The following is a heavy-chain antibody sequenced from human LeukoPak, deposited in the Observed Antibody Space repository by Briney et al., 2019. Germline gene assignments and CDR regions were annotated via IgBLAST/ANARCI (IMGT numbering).Heavy chain of an antibody. J-gene: IGHJ5*02. CDR1: GGTFSSYA. V-gene: IGHV1-18*01. CDR3: ARVGYSSSWRDWFDP. Sequence: ASVKVSCKASGGTFSSYAISWVRQAPGQGLEWMGWISAYNGNTNYAQKLQGRVTMTTDTSTSTAYMELRSLRSDDTAVYYCARVGYSSSWRDWFDPWGQGTLVTVSS. D-gene: IGHD6-13*01. CDR2: ISAYNGNT.